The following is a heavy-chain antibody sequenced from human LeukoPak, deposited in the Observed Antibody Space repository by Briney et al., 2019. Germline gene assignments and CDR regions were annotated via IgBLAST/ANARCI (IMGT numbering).Heavy chain of an antibody. J-gene: IGHJ4*02. CDR1: GYTFTSYA. CDR3: ARGGSGSYYYYFDY. V-gene: IGHV1-3*02. Sequence: ASVKVSCKASGYTFTSYAMHWVGQAPGQRLEWMGWSNAGNGNTKYSQEFQGRVTITRDTSASTAYMELSSLRSEDMAVYYCARGGSGSYYYYFDYWGQGTLVTVSS. D-gene: IGHD3-10*01. CDR2: SNAGNGNT.